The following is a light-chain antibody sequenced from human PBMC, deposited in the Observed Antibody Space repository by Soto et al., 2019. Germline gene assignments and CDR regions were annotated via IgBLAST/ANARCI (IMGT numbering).Light chain of an antibody. CDR2: DAS. J-gene: IGKJ2*01. Sequence: EIVLTQSPVTLSLSPGERATLSCRASQSVSSYLAWYQQKPGQPPRLLIYDASNRATGIPARFSGSGSGTDFTLTINSLEPEDFAIYYCQRRDAFGQVTKLEIK. V-gene: IGKV3-11*01. CDR3: QRRDA. CDR1: QSVSSY.